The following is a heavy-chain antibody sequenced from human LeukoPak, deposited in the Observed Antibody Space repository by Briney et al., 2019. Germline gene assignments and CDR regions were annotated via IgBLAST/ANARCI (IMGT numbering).Heavy chain of an antibody. V-gene: IGHV1-2*02. CDR2: INPNSGGT. CDR3: ARWGQQELRYFDWLLYYFDY. Sequence: GASVKVSCKASGYTFTGYYMHWVRQAPGQGLEWMGWINPNSGGTNYAQKFQGRVTMTRDMSTSTVYMELSSLRSEDTAVYYCARWGQQELRYFDWLLYYFDYWGQGTLVTVSS. CDR1: GYTFTGYY. J-gene: IGHJ4*02. D-gene: IGHD3-9*01.